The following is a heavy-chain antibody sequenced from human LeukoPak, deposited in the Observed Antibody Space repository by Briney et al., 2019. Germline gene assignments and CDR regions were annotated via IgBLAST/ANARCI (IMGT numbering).Heavy chain of an antibody. D-gene: IGHD6-13*01. J-gene: IGHJ4*02. V-gene: IGHV3-21*01. CDR2: ISSSSSYI. CDR1: GFTFSSYA. Sequence: GGSLRLSCAASGFTFSSYAMSWVRQAPGKGLEWVSSISSSSSYIYYADSVKGRFTISRDNAKNSLYLQMNSLRAEDTAVYYCARDSSSPGCFDYWGQGTLVTVSS. CDR3: ARDSSSPGCFDY.